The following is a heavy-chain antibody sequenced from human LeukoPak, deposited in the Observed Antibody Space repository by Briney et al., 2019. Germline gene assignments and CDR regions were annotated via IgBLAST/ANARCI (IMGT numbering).Heavy chain of an antibody. V-gene: IGHV3-23*01. D-gene: IGHD1-14*01. Sequence: GGSLRLSCAASGFTFSSYAMNWVRQAPGKGLEWVSIISGGSHSIYYADSVKGRFTISRDISKNTVYLQMNSLRAEDTAVYFCARVRLDRSERNLDAFENWGQGTMVTVSS. J-gene: IGHJ3*02. CDR1: GFTFSSYA. CDR3: ARVRLDRSERNLDAFEN. CDR2: ISGGSHSI.